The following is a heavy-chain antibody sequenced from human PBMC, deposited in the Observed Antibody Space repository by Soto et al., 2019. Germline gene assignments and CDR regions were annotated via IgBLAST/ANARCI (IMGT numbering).Heavy chain of an antibody. D-gene: IGHD6-25*01. V-gene: IGHV3-23*01. CDR3: AKDQGIAARVDYYYGMDV. J-gene: IGHJ6*02. CDR1: GFTFISYA. CDR2: ISGSGGST. Sequence: GGSLRLSCAASGFTFISYAMSWVRQAPWKGLEWVSAISGSGGSTYYADSVKGRFTISRDNSKNTLYLQMNSLRAEDTAVYYCAKDQGIAARVDYYYGMDVWGQGTTVTVSS.